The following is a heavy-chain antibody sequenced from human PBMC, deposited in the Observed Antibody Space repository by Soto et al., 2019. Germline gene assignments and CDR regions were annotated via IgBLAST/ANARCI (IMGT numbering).Heavy chain of an antibody. Sequence: QVQLVESGGGVVQPGRSLRLSCAASGFTFSSYGMHWVRQAPGKGLEWVAVISYDGSNKYYADSVKGRFTISRDNSKNTLYLQMNSLGAEDTVVYYCAEGSTAMTYFDYWGQGTLVTVSS. CDR3: AEGSTAMTYFDY. D-gene: IGHD5-18*01. V-gene: IGHV3-30*18. J-gene: IGHJ4*02. CDR2: ISYDGSNK. CDR1: GFTFSSYG.